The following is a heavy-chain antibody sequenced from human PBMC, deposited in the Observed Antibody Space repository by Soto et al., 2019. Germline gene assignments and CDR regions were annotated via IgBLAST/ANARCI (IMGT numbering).Heavy chain of an antibody. J-gene: IGHJ4*02. V-gene: IGHV3-30*18. CDR1: GFSFNIFG. D-gene: IGHD4-17*01. CDR3: AKATHNHYAHDGWDY. CDR2: ISNDGSNT. Sequence: QVQLVESGGGVVQPGRSLRLSCAASGFSFNIFGMHCVRQAPGKGLEWLAVISNDGSNTHYADSVKGRFTISRDNSRNTLFLQLTSLRPEDTAVFYCAKATHNHYAHDGWDYWGQGNLVTVSS.